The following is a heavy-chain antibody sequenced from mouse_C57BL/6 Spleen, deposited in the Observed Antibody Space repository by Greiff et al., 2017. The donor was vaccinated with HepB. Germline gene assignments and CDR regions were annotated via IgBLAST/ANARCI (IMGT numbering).Heavy chain of an antibody. V-gene: IGHV1-55*01. J-gene: IGHJ2*01. D-gene: IGHD2-1*01. Sequence: QVQLKQPGAELVKPGASVKMSCKASGYTFTSYWITWVKQRPGQGLEWIGDIYPGSGSTNYNEKFKSKATLTVDTSSSTAYMQLSSLTSEDSAVYYCARSDYGNPYFDYWGQGTTLTVSS. CDR1: GYTFTSYW. CDR2: IYPGSGST. CDR3: ARSDYGNPYFDY.